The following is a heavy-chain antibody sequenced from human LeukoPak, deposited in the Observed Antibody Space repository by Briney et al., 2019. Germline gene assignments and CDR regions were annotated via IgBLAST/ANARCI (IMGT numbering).Heavy chain of an antibody. CDR3: AKALYYYDSSGLDY. CDR2: ISGGGSST. CDR1: GFTFSSYA. V-gene: IGHV3-23*01. J-gene: IGHJ4*02. D-gene: IGHD3-22*01. Sequence: PGGSLRLSCAASGFTFSSYAMSWVRQAPGKGLEWVSAISGGGSSTNYADSVKGRLTISRDNPKNTLYLQMNSLRAEDTAVYYCAKALYYYDSSGLDYWGQGTLVTVSS.